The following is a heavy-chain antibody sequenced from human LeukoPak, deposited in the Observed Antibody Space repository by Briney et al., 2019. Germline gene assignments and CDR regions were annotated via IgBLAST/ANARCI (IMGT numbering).Heavy chain of an antibody. Sequence: GGSLRLSCAASGFTYSSYVMHWVRQAPGKGLECVAVISKDGSNEYYGDSVKGRFTISRDNSKNTLYLQMNSLRAEDTAVYYCARDRPDITIFGAFDYWGQGTLVTVSS. J-gene: IGHJ4*02. D-gene: IGHD3-3*01. CDR2: ISKDGSNE. CDR3: ARDRPDITIFGAFDY. CDR1: GFTYSSYV. V-gene: IGHV3-30*04.